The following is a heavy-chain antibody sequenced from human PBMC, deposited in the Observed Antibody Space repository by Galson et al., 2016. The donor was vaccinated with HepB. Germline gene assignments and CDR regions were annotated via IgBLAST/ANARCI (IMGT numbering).Heavy chain of an antibody. J-gene: IGHJ1*01. V-gene: IGHV1-69*13. CDR3: AGGELAAAGREYFPH. CDR2: IIPFLTTT. D-gene: IGHD6-25*01. CDR1: VGTFNRYA. Sequence: SVKVSCKASVGTFNRYAITWVRQAPGQGLEWMGGIIPFLTTTNYAQRFQGRLTLTADESTSTAYMELTSLRLDDTAMYYCAGGELAAAGREYFPHWARAPWSPSPQ.